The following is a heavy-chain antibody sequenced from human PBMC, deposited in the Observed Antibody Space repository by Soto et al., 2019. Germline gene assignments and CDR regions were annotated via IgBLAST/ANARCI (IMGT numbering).Heavy chain of an antibody. Sequence: PSETLCLSWTVSVVSISVYDWSWIRQPAVKGLEWIGLIYTSGSTNYNPSLKSRVTMSVDTSKNQFSLKLSSVTAADTAVYYCARDRGYCSGGSCPYNWFDPWGQGTLVTVSS. CDR3: ARDRGYCSGGSCPYNWFDP. CDR1: VVSISVYD. CDR2: IYTSGST. J-gene: IGHJ5*02. D-gene: IGHD2-15*01. V-gene: IGHV4-4*07.